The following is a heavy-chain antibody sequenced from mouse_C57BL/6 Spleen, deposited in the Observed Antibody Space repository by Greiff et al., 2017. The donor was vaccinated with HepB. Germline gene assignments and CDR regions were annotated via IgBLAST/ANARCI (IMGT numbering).Heavy chain of an antibody. D-gene: IGHD2-12*01. CDR2: IRNKANGYTT. CDR3: ARRYDDAMDD. CDR1: GFTFTDYY. J-gene: IGHJ4*01. V-gene: IGHV7-3*01. Sequence: EVQRVESGGGLVQPGGSLSPSCAASGFTFTDYYMSWVRQPPGKALEWLGFIRNKANGYTTEYSASVKGRFTISRDNSQSILYLHRNALRAEDSATYYCARRYDDAMDDWGQGTSVTVSS.